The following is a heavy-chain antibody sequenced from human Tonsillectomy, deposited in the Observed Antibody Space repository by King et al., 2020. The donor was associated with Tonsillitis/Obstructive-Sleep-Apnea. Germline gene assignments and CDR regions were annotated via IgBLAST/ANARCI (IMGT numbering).Heavy chain of an antibody. D-gene: IGHD7-27*01. CDR3: ARLTRAYFDS. CDR2: IYYSGST. J-gene: IGHJ4*02. CDR1: GGSISNNY. V-gene: IGHV4-59*08. Sequence: VQLQESGPGLVKPSETLSLTCTVSGGSISNNYWTWIRQPPGKGLEWIGYIYYSGSTSYNPSLNSRVTISLDTSKNQFSLKLTSVTAADPAVYYCARLTRAYFDSWGQGTLVPVSS.